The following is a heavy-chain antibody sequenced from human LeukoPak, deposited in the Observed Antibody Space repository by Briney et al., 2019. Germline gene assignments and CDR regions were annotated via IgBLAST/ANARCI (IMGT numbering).Heavy chain of an antibody. Sequence: GRPLRLSCAASGFTFSTYAMHWVRQAPGKGLEWVAVISYDGSNKYYADSVKGRFTISRDNSKNPLYLQMNSLRAEDTAVYYCARGMGYSYGYLDYWGQGTLVTVSS. CDR2: ISYDGSNK. D-gene: IGHD5-18*01. CDR3: ARGMGYSYGYLDY. V-gene: IGHV3-30*04. CDR1: GFTFSTYA. J-gene: IGHJ4*02.